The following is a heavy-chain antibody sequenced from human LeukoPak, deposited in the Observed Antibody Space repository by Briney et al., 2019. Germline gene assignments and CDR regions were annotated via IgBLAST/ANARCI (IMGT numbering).Heavy chain of an antibody. D-gene: IGHD5-24*01. CDR1: GFTFSSYS. CDR2: ISSSSSYI. V-gene: IGHV3-21*01. CDR3: ARDDSSRPSPMATRP. Sequence: PGGSLRLSCAASGFTFSSYSMNWVRQAPGKGLEWVSSISSSSSYIYYADSVKGRFTISRDNAKNSLYLQMNSLRAEDTAVYYCARDDSSRPSPMATRPWGQGTLVTVSS. J-gene: IGHJ5*02.